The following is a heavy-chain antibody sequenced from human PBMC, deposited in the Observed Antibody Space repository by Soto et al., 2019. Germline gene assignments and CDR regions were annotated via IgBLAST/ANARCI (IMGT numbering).Heavy chain of an antibody. J-gene: IGHJ4*01. V-gene: IGHV1-18*04. D-gene: IGHD6-19*01. CDR3: ARALEGDRRGLYVGYFGC. Sequence: ASVKVSCKASGYTFTSYGVSWVRQAPGQGLEWMGWIRAYTGYTNYAQKFQGRVTITTDTSTSTAYMELRSLISDDTAVYYCARALEGDRRGLYVGYFGC. CDR2: IRAYTGYT. CDR1: GYTFTSYG.